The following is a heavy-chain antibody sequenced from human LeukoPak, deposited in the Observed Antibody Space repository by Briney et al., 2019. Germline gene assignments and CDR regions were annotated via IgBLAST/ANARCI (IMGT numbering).Heavy chain of an antibody. CDR2: INPNSGGT. D-gene: IGHD1-20*01. V-gene: IGHV1-2*02. CDR3: ARDTLTGTTVGVDY. J-gene: IGHJ4*02. Sequence: ASVKVSCKASGYTFTGYYMHWVRRAPGQGLEWMGWINPNSGGTNYAQKFQGRVTMTRDTSISTAYMELSRLRSDDTAVYYCARDTLTGTTVGVDYWGQGTLVTVSS. CDR1: GYTFTGYY.